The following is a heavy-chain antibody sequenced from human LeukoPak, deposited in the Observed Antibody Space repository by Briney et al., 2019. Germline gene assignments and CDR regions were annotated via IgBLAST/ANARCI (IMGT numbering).Heavy chain of an antibody. CDR2: IIPIFGTA. CDR1: GGTFSSYA. J-gene: IGHJ4*02. CDR3: ARDYYDSPGCFDY. Sequence: GASVKVSCKASGGTFSSYAISWVRQAPGQGLEWMGGIIPIFGTANYAQKFQGRVTITADKSTSTAYMELSSLRSEDTAVYYCARDYYDSPGCFDYWGQGTLVTVSS. V-gene: IGHV1-69*06. D-gene: IGHD3-22*01.